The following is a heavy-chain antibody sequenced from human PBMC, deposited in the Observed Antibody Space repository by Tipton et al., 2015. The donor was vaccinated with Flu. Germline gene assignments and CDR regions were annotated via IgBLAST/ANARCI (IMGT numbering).Heavy chain of an antibody. CDR1: GYSISSGYY. V-gene: IGHV4-38-2*02. CDR3: ARALSGYYFYAFDI. CDR2: IYHSGST. Sequence: LRLSCTVSGYSISSGYYWGWIRQPPGKGLEWIGSIYHSGSTYYNPSLKSRVTISVDTSKNQFSLKLSSVTAADTAVYYCARALSGYYFYAFDIWGQGTMVTVSS. D-gene: IGHD3-22*01. J-gene: IGHJ3*02.